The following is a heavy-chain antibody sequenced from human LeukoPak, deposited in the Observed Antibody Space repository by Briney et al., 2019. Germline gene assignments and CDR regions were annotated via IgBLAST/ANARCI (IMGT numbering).Heavy chain of an antibody. CDR1: GYTFTSYY. D-gene: IGHD6-19*01. CDR3: ARDRSLVTAVSGSMNY. CDR2: INPSGGST. V-gene: IGHV1-46*01. Sequence: ASVKVSCKASGYTFTSYYMHWVRRAPGQGPEWMGIINPSGGSTSYAQKFQGRVTMTRDTSTSTVYMELSSLRSGDTAVYYCARDRSLVTAVSGSMNYWGRGTLVTVSS. J-gene: IGHJ4*02.